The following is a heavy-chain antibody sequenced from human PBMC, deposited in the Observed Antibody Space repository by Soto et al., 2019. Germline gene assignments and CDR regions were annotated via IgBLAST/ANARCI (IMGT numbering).Heavy chain of an antibody. CDR3: ASSYGDYDSYFDY. Sequence: QVQLVQSGAEVKKPGSSVKVSCKASGGTFSSYTISWVRQAPGQGLEWMGRIIPILGIANYAQKCQGRVPITADKSTSTAYMELSRLRSEDTAVYYCASSYGDYDSYFDYWGQGTLVTVSS. CDR1: GGTFSSYT. CDR2: IIPILGIA. D-gene: IGHD4-17*01. J-gene: IGHJ4*02. V-gene: IGHV1-69*02.